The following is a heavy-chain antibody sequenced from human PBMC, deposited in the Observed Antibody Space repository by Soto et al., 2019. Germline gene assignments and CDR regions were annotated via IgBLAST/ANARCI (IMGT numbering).Heavy chain of an antibody. D-gene: IGHD2-2*02. CDR2: ISGSGGST. V-gene: IGHV3-23*01. CDR1: GFTFSSYA. Sequence: TGGSLRLSCGASGFTFSSYAMSWVRKAPGKGLEWVSAISGSGGSTYYADSVKGRFTISRDNSKNTLYLQMNSLRAEDTAVYYCAKVGYCSSTSCYTGPFDYWGQGTLVTVSS. J-gene: IGHJ4*02. CDR3: AKVGYCSSTSCYTGPFDY.